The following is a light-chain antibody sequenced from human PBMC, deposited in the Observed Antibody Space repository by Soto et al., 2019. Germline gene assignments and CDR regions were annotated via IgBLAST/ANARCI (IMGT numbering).Light chain of an antibody. V-gene: IGLV2-8*01. J-gene: IGLJ2*01. CDR1: SSDVGGYNY. CDR3: SSYAGSKGVV. Sequence: LTQPPSASGSPGQSVTISCTGTSSDVGGYNYVSWYQQHPGKAPKLMIYEVSKRPSGVPDRFSGSKSGNTASLTVSGLQAEDEADYYCSSYAGSKGVVFGGGTKVTVL. CDR2: EVS.